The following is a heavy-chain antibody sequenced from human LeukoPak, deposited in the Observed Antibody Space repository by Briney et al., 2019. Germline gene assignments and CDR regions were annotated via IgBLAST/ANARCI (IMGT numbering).Heavy chain of an antibody. D-gene: IGHD3-10*01. CDR3: ARDYYGSETHIDY. V-gene: IGHV3-33*01. CDR1: GFTFSNYG. Sequence: GRSLRLSCAASGFTFSNYGMHWVRQAPGKGLEWVAVIWYDGSNQYYADSVKGRFTISRDNSKNTLYLQMNSLRAEDTAVHYCARDYYGSETHIDYWGQGTLVTVSS. CDR2: IWYDGSNQ. J-gene: IGHJ4*02.